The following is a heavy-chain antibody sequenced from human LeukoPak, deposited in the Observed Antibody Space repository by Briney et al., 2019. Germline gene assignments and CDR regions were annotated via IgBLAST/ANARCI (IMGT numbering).Heavy chain of an antibody. Sequence: SQTLSLTCAISGDSVSSNSAAWNWIRQSPSRGLEWLGRTYYRSKWYNDYAVSEKSRITINPDTSKNQFSLQLNSVTPEDTAVYYCAISIAAAGMLNPEYYFDYWGQGTLVTVSS. D-gene: IGHD6-13*01. V-gene: IGHV6-1*01. CDR3: AISIAAAGMLNPEYYFDY. CDR2: TYYRSKWYN. CDR1: GDSVSSNSAA. J-gene: IGHJ4*02.